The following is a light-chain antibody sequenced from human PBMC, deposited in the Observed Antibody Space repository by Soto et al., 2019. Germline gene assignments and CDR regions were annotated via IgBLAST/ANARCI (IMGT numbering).Light chain of an antibody. CDR1: QSISSW. J-gene: IGKJ4*01. CDR2: KAS. CDR3: QQYNSYPLT. Sequence: DIQMTQSPSTLSASVGDRVTITCRASQSISSWLAWYQQKPGKAPNLLIYKASSLESGVPSRFSGSGSGTEFTLTISSLQPADFATYYCQQYNSYPLTFGGVTKVEIK. V-gene: IGKV1-5*03.